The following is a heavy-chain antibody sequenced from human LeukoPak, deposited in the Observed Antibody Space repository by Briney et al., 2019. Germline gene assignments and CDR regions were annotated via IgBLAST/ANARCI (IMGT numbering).Heavy chain of an antibody. D-gene: IGHD3-16*01. CDR2: ISYDGSNK. CDR3: ASSPDWGDY. Sequence: GGSLRLSCAASGFTFSSYGMHWVRQAPGKGLEWVAAISYDGSNKYYADSVKGRFTISRDNAKNSLYLQMNSLRAEDTAVYYCASSPDWGDYWGQGTLVTVSS. J-gene: IGHJ4*02. V-gene: IGHV3-30*03. CDR1: GFTFSSYG.